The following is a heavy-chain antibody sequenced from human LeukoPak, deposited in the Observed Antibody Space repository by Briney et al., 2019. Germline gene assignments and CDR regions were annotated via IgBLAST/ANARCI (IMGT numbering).Heavy chain of an antibody. V-gene: IGHV3-7*01. CDR3: ARESGSVTSEVDFDY. D-gene: IGHD4-17*01. CDR1: GFTFSSNW. Sequence: PGGSLRLSCAASGFTFSSNWMSWVRQAPGKGLEWVANIKEDGSEKYYVDSVKGRFTISRDNAKNSLYLQMNSLRAEDTAVYYCARESGSVTSEVDFDYWGQGTLVTVSS. J-gene: IGHJ4*02. CDR2: IKEDGSEK.